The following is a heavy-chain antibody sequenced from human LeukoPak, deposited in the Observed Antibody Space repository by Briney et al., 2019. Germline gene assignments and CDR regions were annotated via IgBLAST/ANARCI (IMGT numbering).Heavy chain of an antibody. CDR2: ISSTSSYI. CDR1: GFTFSSYT. D-gene: IGHD5-12*01. CDR3: ARDGYTGYDYDY. J-gene: IGHJ4*02. Sequence: PGGSLRLSCAASGFTFSSYTLNWVRQAPGKGLEWVSSISSTSSYIYYADSVKGRFTISRYNAKNSLYLQMNSLRAEDTAVYYCARDGYTGYDYDYWGQGTLVTVSS. V-gene: IGHV3-21*01.